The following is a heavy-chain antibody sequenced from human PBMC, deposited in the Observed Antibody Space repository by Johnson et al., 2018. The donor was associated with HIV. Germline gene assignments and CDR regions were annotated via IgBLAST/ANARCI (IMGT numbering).Heavy chain of an antibody. CDR2: INSDGSST. Sequence: EVQLVESGGGLVQPGGSLRLSCAASGFTFSTYWMHWVRQAPGKGLVWVSRINSDGSSTTYADSVKGRFTISRDNAKNTLYLQMNSLRAEDTAVYFCARDSISCYSCAFDMWGQGTMVTVSS. J-gene: IGHJ3*02. D-gene: IGHD2-2*01. V-gene: IGHV3-74*01. CDR3: ARDSISCYSCAFDM. CDR1: GFTFSTYW.